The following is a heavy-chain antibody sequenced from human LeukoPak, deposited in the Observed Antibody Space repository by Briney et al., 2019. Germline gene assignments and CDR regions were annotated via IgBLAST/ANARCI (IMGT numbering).Heavy chain of an antibody. CDR1: GGSISSYY. D-gene: IGHD4-17*01. J-gene: IGHJ3*02. Sequence: SETLSLTCTVSGGSISSYYWSWIRQPPGKGLEWIGYIYYSGSTNYNPSLKSRVTISVDTSKNQFSLKLSSVTAADTAVYYCARGYYGDYGAFDIWGQGTMVTVSS. CDR3: ARGYYGDYGAFDI. CDR2: IYYSGST. V-gene: IGHV4-59*01.